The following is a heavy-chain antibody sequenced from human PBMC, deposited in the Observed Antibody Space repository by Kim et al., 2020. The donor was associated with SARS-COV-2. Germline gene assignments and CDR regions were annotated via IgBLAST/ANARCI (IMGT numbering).Heavy chain of an antibody. CDR3: ASSNTYYYGSGSYSPLGV. CDR2: IYYSGST. D-gene: IGHD3-10*01. CDR1: SISSYY. Sequence: SISSYYWSWIRQPPGKGLEWIGYIYYSGSTNYNPSLKSRVTISVDTSKNQFSLKLSSVTAADTAVYYCASSNTYYYGSGSYSPLGVWGKGTKVTV. V-gene: IGHV4-59*08. J-gene: IGHJ6*03.